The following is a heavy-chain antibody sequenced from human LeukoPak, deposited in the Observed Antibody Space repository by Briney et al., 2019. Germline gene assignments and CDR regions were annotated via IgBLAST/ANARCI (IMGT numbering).Heavy chain of an antibody. CDR1: GGSISSTNW. V-gene: IGHV4-4*02. D-gene: IGHD3-3*01. CDR2: IYHSGST. Sequence: SGTLSLTCAVSGGSISSTNWWSWVRQPPGKGLEWIGEIYHSGSTNYNPSLKSRVIISVDKSKNQFSLKLSSVTAADTAVYYCTGNGYYSLEYWGQGTLVTVSS. J-gene: IGHJ4*02. CDR3: TGNGYYSLEY.